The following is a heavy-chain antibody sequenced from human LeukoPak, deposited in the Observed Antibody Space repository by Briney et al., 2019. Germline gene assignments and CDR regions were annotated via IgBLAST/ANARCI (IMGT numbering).Heavy chain of an antibody. D-gene: IGHD3-10*01. CDR3: AKDRLGWSGELFLRYYFDY. CDR1: GFTFSSYA. CDR2: ISGSGGST. V-gene: IGHV3-23*01. Sequence: PGGSLRLSCAASGFTFSSYAMSWVRQAPGKGLEWVSAISGSGGSTYYADSVKGRFTISRDNSKNTLYLQMNSLRAEDTAVYYCAKDRLGWSGELFLRYYFDYWGQGTLVTVSS. J-gene: IGHJ4*02.